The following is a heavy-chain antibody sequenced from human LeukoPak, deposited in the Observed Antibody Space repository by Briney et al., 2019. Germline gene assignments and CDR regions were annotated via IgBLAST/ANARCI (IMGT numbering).Heavy chain of an antibody. J-gene: IGHJ4*02. CDR3: AKGSDSSGYYYFDY. Sequence: GGSLRLSCAASGFTFSSYAMSWVRQAPGKGLEWVSAISGSGGSTYYAASVKGRFTISRDNSKNTLYLQMNSLKAEDTAVYYCAKGSDSSGYYYFDYWGQGTLVTVSS. CDR2: ISGSGGST. CDR1: GFTFSSYA. D-gene: IGHD3-22*01. V-gene: IGHV3-23*01.